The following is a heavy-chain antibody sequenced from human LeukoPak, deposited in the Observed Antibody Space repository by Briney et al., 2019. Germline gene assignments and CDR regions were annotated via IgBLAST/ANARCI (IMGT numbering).Heavy chain of an antibody. CDR3: ARDGYYYDSSGYYRFDY. J-gene: IGHJ4*02. Sequence: SETLSLTCTVSGGSISSSSYYWSWIRQPAGKGLEWIGRIYTSGSTNYNPSLKSRVTMSVDTSKNQFSLKLSSVTAADTAVYYCARDGYYYDSSGYYRFDYWGQGTLVTVSS. V-gene: IGHV4-61*02. D-gene: IGHD3-22*01. CDR2: IYTSGST. CDR1: GGSISSSSYY.